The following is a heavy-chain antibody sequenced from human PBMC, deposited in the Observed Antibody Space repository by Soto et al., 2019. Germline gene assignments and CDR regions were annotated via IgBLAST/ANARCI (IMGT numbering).Heavy chain of an antibody. V-gene: IGHV5-51*01. J-gene: IGHJ4*02. Sequence: PXESLQIFGRGSGFTFTSQFIAWVRQMPGKGLEWMGFIYPTDSDTTYSPSFQGQITISADKSINTAHLQLNSLKASDTAMYFCARGVHYWGQGTLVTVSS. CDR3: ARGVHY. D-gene: IGHD3-10*01. CDR2: IYPTDSDT. CDR1: GFTFTSQF.